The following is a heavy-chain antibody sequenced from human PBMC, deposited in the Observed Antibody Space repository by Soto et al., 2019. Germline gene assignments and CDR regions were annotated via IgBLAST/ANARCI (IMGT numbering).Heavy chain of an antibody. CDR2: ISSSSSYT. V-gene: IGHV3-11*06. CDR1: GFTFSDYY. Sequence: GGSLRLSCAASGFTFSDYYMSWIRQAPGKGLEWVSYISSSSSYTNYADSVKGRFTISRDNAKNSLYLQMNSLRAEDTAVYYCARAKGGGSSSWYYYYYGMDVWGQGTTVTDSS. CDR3: ARAKGGGSSSWYYYYYGMDV. D-gene: IGHD6-13*01. J-gene: IGHJ6*02.